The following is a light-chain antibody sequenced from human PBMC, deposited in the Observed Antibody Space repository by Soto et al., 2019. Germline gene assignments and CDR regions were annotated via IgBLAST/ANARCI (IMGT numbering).Light chain of an antibody. CDR2: GAS. CDR1: QSVRSN. CDR3: QQYVAWPWT. J-gene: IGKJ1*01. Sequence: EIVMTQSPATLSVSPGDGATLSCNASQSVRSNLAWYQQKPGQAPRLLITGASPRATGIPARFSASWSGTEFILSISSLQSEDFAVYYCQQYVAWPWTFGQGTKVEVK. V-gene: IGKV3-15*01.